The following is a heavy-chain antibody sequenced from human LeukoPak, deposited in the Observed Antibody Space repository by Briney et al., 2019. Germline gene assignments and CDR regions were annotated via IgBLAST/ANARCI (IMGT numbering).Heavy chain of an antibody. D-gene: IGHD1-26*01. V-gene: IGHV4-59*01. J-gene: IGHJ4*02. CDR1: GGSISSYY. Sequence: PSETLSLTCTVSGGSISSYYWSWIRQPPGKGLEWIGDIYYSGSTNYNPSLKSRVTISVDTFKNQFSLKLSSVTAADTAVYYCARLRIDYFAYWGQGTLVTVSS. CDR3: ARLRIDYFAY. CDR2: IYYSGST.